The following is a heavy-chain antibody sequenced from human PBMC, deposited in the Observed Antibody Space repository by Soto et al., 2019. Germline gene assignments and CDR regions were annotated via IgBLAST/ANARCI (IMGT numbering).Heavy chain of an antibody. Sequence: GGSLRLSCAASGFTFSSYAMSRVRQAPGKGLEWVSAISGSGGSTYYADSVKGRFTISRDNSKNTLYLQMNSLRAEDTAVYYCAKDQRIGYGYGRGFDYWGQGTRVTVSS. CDR2: ISGSGGST. D-gene: IGHD5-18*01. V-gene: IGHV3-23*01. CDR3: AKDQRIGYGYGRGFDY. J-gene: IGHJ4*02. CDR1: GFTFSSYA.